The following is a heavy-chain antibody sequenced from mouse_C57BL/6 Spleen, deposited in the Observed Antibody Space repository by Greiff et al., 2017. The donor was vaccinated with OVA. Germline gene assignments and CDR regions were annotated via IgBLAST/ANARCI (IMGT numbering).Heavy chain of an antibody. J-gene: IGHJ2*01. Sequence: QVQLQQSGAVLVRPGASVTLSCKASGYTFTDYEMHWVKQTPVHGLEWIGAIDPETGGTAYNQKFKGKAILTADKSSSTAYMELRSLTSEDSAVYYCTRPDFDYWGQGTTLTVSS. CDR1: GYTFTDYE. CDR2: IDPETGGT. CDR3: TRPDFDY. V-gene: IGHV1-15*01.